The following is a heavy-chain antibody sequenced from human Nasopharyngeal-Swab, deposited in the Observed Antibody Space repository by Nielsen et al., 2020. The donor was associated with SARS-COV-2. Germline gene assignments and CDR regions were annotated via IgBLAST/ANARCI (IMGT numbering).Heavy chain of an antibody. J-gene: IGHJ4*02. D-gene: IGHD3-3*01. CDR3: AREGISTIFGVAIDY. CDR2: TSYDGSNK. CDR1: GFTFSNYG. Sequence: GESLKISCAASGFTFSNYGMHWVRQAPGKGLEWVAVTSYDGSNKYYADSVKGRFTISRDNSKNTLYLQMNSLRAEDTAVYYCAREGISTIFGVAIDYWGQGTLVTVSS. V-gene: IGHV3-30*03.